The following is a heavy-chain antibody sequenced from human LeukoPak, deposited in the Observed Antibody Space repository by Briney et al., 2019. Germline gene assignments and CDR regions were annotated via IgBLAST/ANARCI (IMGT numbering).Heavy chain of an antibody. V-gene: IGHV3-23*01. CDR2: ISGSGGST. CDR3: ARARGSGNYRFDY. J-gene: IGHJ4*02. Sequence: GGSLRLSCAASGFTFSSYAMSWVRQAPGKGLEWVSAISGSGGSTYYADSVKGRFTISRDNSKNTLYLQMNSLRADDTAVYYCARARGSGNYRFDYWGQGTLVTVSS. D-gene: IGHD3-22*01. CDR1: GFTFSSYA.